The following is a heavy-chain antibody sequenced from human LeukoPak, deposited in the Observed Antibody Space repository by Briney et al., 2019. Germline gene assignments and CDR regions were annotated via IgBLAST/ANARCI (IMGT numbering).Heavy chain of an antibody. CDR2: IHNSGTS. J-gene: IGHJ4*02. CDR1: DDSISDYY. D-gene: IGHD3-16*01. V-gene: IGHV4-59*01. CDR3: TRGAGWLIDY. Sequence: SETLSLTRTVSDDSISDYYRGWVRQPPGKGLEWIGYIHNSGTSTYNLSLKSQVTISADTSKNQFSLKLNSMTTADTAVYYCTRGAGWLIDYWGQGILVTVSS.